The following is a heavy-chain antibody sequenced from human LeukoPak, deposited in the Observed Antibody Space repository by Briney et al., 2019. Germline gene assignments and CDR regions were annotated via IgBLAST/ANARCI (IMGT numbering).Heavy chain of an antibody. CDR1: GFTFSNAL. CDR3: TTFSLMFTFGGAP. V-gene: IGHV3-15*01. Sequence: PGGSLRLSCAPSGFTFSNALMNWVRQAPGKGLEWVGRIRSKTDGETTDYAAPVKGRFTVSRDDSENTLYLQMNSLKTEDTAVYYCTTFSLMFTFGGAPWGQGTPVTVSS. D-gene: IGHD3-16*01. CDR2: IRSKTDGETT. J-gene: IGHJ5*02.